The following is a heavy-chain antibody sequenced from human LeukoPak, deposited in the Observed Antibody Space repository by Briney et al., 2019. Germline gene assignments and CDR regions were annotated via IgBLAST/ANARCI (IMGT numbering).Heavy chain of an antibody. Sequence: PSETLSLTCTVSGGSISSGDYYWSWIRQPPGKGLEWIGYIYYSGSTYCNPSLKSRVTISVGTSKNQFSLKLSSVTAADTAVYYCASLLRLAYCGGDCYSYWFDPWGQGTPVTVSS. V-gene: IGHV4-30-4*01. J-gene: IGHJ5*02. CDR3: ASLLRLAYCGGDCYSYWFDP. D-gene: IGHD2-21*02. CDR2: IYYSGST. CDR1: GGSISSGDYY.